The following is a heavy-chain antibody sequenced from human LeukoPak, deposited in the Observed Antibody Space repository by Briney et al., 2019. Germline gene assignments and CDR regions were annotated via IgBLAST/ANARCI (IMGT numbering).Heavy chain of an antibody. J-gene: IGHJ4*02. CDR1: GFTFSSYA. CDR2: ISSNGGST. D-gene: IGHD3-3*01. CDR3: ARVGTSGYYSFYFDY. Sequence: GGSLRLSCAASGFTFSSYAMHWGRQAPGKGLECVSAISSNGGSTYYANSVKGRFTISRDNSKNTLYLQMGSLRAEDMAVYYCARVGTSGYYSFYFDYWGQGTLVTVSS. V-gene: IGHV3-64*01.